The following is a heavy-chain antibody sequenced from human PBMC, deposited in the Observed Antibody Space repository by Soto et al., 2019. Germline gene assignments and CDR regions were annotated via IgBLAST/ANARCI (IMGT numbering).Heavy chain of an antibody. CDR2: ISGSGVST. J-gene: IGHJ4*02. D-gene: IGHD2-21*02. Sequence: EVQLLESGGGLVQPGGSLRLSCAASGFTLSSYAMIWVRQAPGKGLEWVSGISGSGVSTFYADSVNGRFTIPRDNSKNALYLEMNSLRAEDTAEYYCAKFRCGGGCSGFDCWGQGTLVTVSS. V-gene: IGHV3-23*01. CDR1: GFTLSSYA. CDR3: AKFRCGGGCSGFDC.